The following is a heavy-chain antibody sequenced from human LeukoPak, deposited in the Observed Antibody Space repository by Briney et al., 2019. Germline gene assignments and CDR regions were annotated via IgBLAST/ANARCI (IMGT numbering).Heavy chain of an antibody. V-gene: IGHV4-61*01. CDR2: IYYSGNT. Sequence: SETLSLTCTVSGSSVSRCSYYWSWIRQPPGKGLEWIGYIYYSGNTNYNPSLKSRVTISVDTSKNQFSLKLSSVTAADTAVYYCAREDRLLRSSRKFDYWGQGTLVTVSS. CDR1: GSSVSRCSYY. J-gene: IGHJ4*02. CDR3: AREDRLLRSSRKFDY. D-gene: IGHD5-12*01.